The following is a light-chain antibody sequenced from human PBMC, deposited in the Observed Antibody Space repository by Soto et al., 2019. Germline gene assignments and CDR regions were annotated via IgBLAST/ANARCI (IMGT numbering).Light chain of an antibody. CDR2: AAS. V-gene: IGKV1-9*01. Sequence: DIQLTQSPSFLSASVGDRVTITCRASQGISSYLAWYQQKPGKDPRLLIYAASTLQSGVPSMCSGSGSGTEFTLPISSLQPEDFATCSCQRLNSYPLPFGGGTKREIK. J-gene: IGKJ4*01. CDR1: QGISSY. CDR3: QRLNSYPLP.